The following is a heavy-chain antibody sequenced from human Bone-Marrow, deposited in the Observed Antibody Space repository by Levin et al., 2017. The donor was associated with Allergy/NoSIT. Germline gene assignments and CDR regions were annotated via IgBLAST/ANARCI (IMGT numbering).Heavy chain of an antibody. J-gene: IGHJ6*03. CDR3: ARVLQYYYYSMDV. Sequence: SETLSLTCTVSSVSITSGNYYWSWIRQPAGKGLEWIGHIYTSGNTNYNPSLKSRVTISVDTSKHQFSLKLRSVTAADTAVYYCARVLQYYYYSMDVWGKGTTVTVSS. D-gene: IGHD5-24*01. CDR1: SVSITSGNYY. CDR2: IYTSGNT. V-gene: IGHV4-61*09.